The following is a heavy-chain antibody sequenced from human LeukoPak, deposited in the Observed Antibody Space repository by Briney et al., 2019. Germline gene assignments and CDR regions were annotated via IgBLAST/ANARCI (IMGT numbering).Heavy chain of an antibody. CDR1: GFTFSSYA. D-gene: IGHD6-13*01. V-gene: IGHV3-23*01. Sequence: PGGFLRLSCAASGFTFSSYAMSWVRQAPGKGLEWVSAISGSGGSTYYADSVKGRFTISRDNSKNTLYLQMNSLRAEDTAVYYCAKDKTQQLVSNEYFQHWGQGTLVTVSS. CDR3: AKDKTQQLVSNEYFQH. CDR2: ISGSGGST. J-gene: IGHJ1*01.